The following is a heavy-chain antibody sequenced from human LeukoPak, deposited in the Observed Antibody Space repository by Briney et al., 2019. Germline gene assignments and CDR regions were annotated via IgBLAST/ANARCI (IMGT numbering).Heavy chain of an antibody. D-gene: IGHD2-2*01. V-gene: IGHV1-18*01. CDR3: ARAVPATAIGRFDY. CDR1: GYTFTTYG. Sequence: GASVKVSCKASGYTFTTYGISWVRQAPGQGLECMGWISAYNGNTNYVQKVQGRVTMTTDTSTSTAYMELRSLRSDDTAVYYCARAVPATAIGRFDYWGQGTLVTVSS. CDR2: ISAYNGNT. J-gene: IGHJ4*02.